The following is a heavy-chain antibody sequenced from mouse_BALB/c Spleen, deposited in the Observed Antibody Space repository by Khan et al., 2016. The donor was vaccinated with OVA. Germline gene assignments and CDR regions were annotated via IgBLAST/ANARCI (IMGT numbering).Heavy chain of an antibody. V-gene: IGHV3-5*02. CDR1: GISITSGNYR. J-gene: IGHJ1*01. Sequence: EVQLQESGPGLVKPSQTVSLTCTVTGISITSGNYRWSWIRQFPGNKLEWIGNIYYSGTVTYNPSLTSRTTITRATSKNPFFLEMNYLTAEDTATYYCARDYGSLYWYFDVWGAGTTVTVSS. D-gene: IGHD1-1*01. CDR3: ARDYGSLYWYFDV. CDR2: IYYSGTV.